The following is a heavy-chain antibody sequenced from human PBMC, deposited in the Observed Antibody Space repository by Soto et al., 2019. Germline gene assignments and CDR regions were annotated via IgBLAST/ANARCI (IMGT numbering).Heavy chain of an antibody. V-gene: IGHV1-69*13. CDR1: GGTFSSYA. CDR3: ARGLAYSNYKGGSAADYGMDV. D-gene: IGHD4-4*01. CDR2: IIPIFGTA. J-gene: IGHJ6*02. Sequence: SVKVSCKASGGTFSSYAISWVRQAPGQGLEWMGGIIPIFGTANYAQKFQGRVAITADESTSTAYMELSSLRSEDTAVYYCARGLAYSNYKGGSAADYGMDVWGQGATVTVSS.